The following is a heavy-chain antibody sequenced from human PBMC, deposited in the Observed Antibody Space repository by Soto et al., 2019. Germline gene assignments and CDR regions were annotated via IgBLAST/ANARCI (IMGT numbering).Heavy chain of an antibody. CDR2: VNHSGTT. J-gene: IGHJ4*02. V-gene: IGHV4-34*01. Sequence: QVQLQQWGAGLLKPSETLSLTCAVYGGSFSGYYWTWIRQSPEKGLEWIGEVNHSGTTYYNPSLKTRVTPSVHKPKSQFSLNMSSVTAADTAVYYCERGIGYCSSINCYSSRRLRFDSWGQGTLVTVSS. CDR3: ERGIGYCSSINCYSSRRLRFDS. CDR1: GGSFSGYY. D-gene: IGHD2-2*01.